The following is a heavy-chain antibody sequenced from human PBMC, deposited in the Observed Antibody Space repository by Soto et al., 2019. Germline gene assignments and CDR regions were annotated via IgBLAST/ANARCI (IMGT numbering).Heavy chain of an antibody. J-gene: IGHJ4*02. CDR2: FSSSGGT. CDR3: AHLVVAGLTYYFDY. Sequence: PSETLSLTCTVSGDSITSNTYFWAWLRQSPGKGLTWIGSFSSSGGTFYNPSLKSSLTITKDTSKNQVVLAMTNMDPVDTATYYCAHLVVAGLTYYFDYWGQGTLVTVSS. V-gene: IGHV4-39*01. CDR1: GDSITSNTYF. D-gene: IGHD2-15*01.